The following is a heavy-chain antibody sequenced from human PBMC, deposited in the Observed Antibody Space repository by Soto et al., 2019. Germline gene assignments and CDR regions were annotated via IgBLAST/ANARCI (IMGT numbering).Heavy chain of an antibody. Sequence: PSDTLSLTCTVSYGSISVSNVFWGWVRQPPGKGLEWIGNIDYSGTAYFNPSLGTRVTFPVDTSKNQFSLTLYSVTAADTAVYYCARTTGRHLDLWGQGILVTVS. V-gene: IGHV4-39*01. CDR2: IDYSGTA. J-gene: IGHJ4*02. D-gene: IGHD4-4*01. CDR3: ARTTGRHLDL. CDR1: YGSISVSNVF.